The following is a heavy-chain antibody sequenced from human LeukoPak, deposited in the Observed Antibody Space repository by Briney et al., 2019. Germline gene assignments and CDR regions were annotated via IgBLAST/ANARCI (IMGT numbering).Heavy chain of an antibody. V-gene: IGHV3-23*01. D-gene: IGHD1-14*01. CDR1: GFIFDTHT. Sequence: PGGSLRLSCTASGFIFDTHTLTWVRQAPGKGLEWVASISGSGDSTNYGDPVKGRFTVSRDNFKRTVHLEMSNLRADDTAMYYCVRRAAVRGMDFWGLGTTVIVSS. CDR2: ISGSGDST. J-gene: IGHJ6*02. CDR3: VRRAAVRGMDF.